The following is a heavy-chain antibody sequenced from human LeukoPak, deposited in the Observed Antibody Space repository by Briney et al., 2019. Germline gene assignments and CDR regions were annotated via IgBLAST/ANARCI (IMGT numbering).Heavy chain of an antibody. D-gene: IGHD5-18*01. J-gene: IGHJ4*02. CDR3: ARQDRGYTYGYSFDY. CDR1: GGSISSSSYY. CDR2: IYYSGST. Sequence: PSETLSLTCTVSGGSISSSSYYWGWIRQPPGKGLEWIGSIYYSGSTYYNPSLKSRVTISVDTSQNQFSLKLSSVTAADTAVYYCARQDRGYTYGYSFDYWGQGTLVTVSS. V-gene: IGHV4-39*01.